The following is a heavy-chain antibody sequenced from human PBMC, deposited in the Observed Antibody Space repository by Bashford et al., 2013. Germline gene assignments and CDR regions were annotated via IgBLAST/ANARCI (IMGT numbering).Heavy chain of an antibody. CDR3: ARSPLVGATTGFDY. Sequence: SETLSLTCSVSDYSITNTYYWGWLRQPPGKGPEWIASIYHSGFSQFNPSLKSRVTISVDTSKNQFSLKLSSVTAADTAVYYCARSPLVGATTGFDYWGQGTLVTVSS. V-gene: IGHV4-38-2*01. D-gene: IGHD1-26*01. CDR2: IYHSGFS. J-gene: IGHJ4*02. CDR1: DYSITNTYY.